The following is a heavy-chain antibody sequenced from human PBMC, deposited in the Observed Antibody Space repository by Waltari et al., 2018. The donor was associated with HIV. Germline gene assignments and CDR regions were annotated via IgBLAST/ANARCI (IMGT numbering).Heavy chain of an antibody. CDR2: ISSSSSTI. Sequence: EVQLVESGGGLVQPGGSLRLSCAASGFTFSRYSMNWVRQAPGKGLEWVSYISSSSSTIYYADSVKGRFTISRDNAKNSLYLQMNSLRAEDTAVYYCARDGPRRFLEKGAFDIWGQGTMVTVSS. CDR3: ARDGPRRFLEKGAFDI. V-gene: IGHV3-48*04. D-gene: IGHD3-3*01. CDR1: GFTFSRYS. J-gene: IGHJ3*02.